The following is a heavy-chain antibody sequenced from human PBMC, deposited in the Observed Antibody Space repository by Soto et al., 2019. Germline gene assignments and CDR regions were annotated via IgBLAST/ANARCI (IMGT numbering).Heavy chain of an antibody. V-gene: IGHV5-51*01. J-gene: IGHJ6*02. CDR1: GYSFTSYW. CDR3: ARWVGATTHYYHGMDV. D-gene: IGHD1-26*01. Sequence: GESLKISCKGSGYSFTSYWIGWVRQMPGKGLEWMGIIYPGDSDTRYSPSFQGQVTISADKSISTAYLQWSSLKASDTAMYYCARWVGATTHYYHGMDVWGQGTTVTVSS. CDR2: IYPGDSDT.